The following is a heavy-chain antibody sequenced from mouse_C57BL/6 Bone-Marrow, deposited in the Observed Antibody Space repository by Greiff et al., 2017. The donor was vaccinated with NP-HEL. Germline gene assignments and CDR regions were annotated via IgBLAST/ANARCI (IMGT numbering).Heavy chain of an antibody. D-gene: IGHD1-1*01. Sequence: QVQLQQSGPELVKPGASVKISCKASGYSFTSYYIHWVKQRPGQGLEWIGWIYPGSGNTKYNEKFKGKATLTADTSSSTAYMQLSSLTSEDSAVYYCARLLRYYFDYWGQGTTLTVSS. CDR3: ARLLRYYFDY. J-gene: IGHJ2*01. CDR1: GYSFTSYY. CDR2: IYPGSGNT. V-gene: IGHV1-66*01.